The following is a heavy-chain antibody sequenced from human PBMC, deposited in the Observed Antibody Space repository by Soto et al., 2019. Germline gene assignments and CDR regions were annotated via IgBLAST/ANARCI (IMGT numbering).Heavy chain of an antibody. CDR3: ARDRPARVTSIGGYYSSGMDV. Sequence: QGQLVQSGAEVKKPGSSVKVSCKASGGTFRNYAITWVRQAPGQGLEWMGRIIPIFGTANYAQQFQGRVTITADESTTTADLELSSLRSEDTAVYYCARDRPARVTSIGGYYSSGMDVWCQGTTVTVSS. CDR1: GGTFRNYA. V-gene: IGHV1-69*01. D-gene: IGHD3-16*01. J-gene: IGHJ6*02. CDR2: IIPIFGTA.